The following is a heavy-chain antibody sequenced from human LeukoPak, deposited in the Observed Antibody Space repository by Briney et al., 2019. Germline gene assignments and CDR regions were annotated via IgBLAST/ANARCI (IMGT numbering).Heavy chain of an antibody. Sequence: SVKVSCKASGGTFSSYAISWVRQAPGQGLEWMGRIIPILGIASYAQKFQGRVTITADKSTSTAYMELSSLRSEDTAVYYCASEDTAMVYYFDYWGQGTLVTVSS. V-gene: IGHV1-69*04. J-gene: IGHJ4*02. CDR2: IIPILGIA. CDR3: ASEDTAMVYYFDY. D-gene: IGHD5-18*01. CDR1: GGTFSSYA.